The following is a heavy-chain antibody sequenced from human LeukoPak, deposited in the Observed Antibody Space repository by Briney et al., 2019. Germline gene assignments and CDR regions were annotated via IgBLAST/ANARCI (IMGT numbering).Heavy chain of an antibody. Sequence: NPSETLSLTCTVSGGSLSNLYWSWIRQSPGKGLEWIGYIYYSGSTYYNPSLKSRVTISVDTSKNQFSLKLSSVTAADTAVYYCARHEADTAMVWVYFDYWGQGTLVTVSS. D-gene: IGHD5-18*01. CDR3: ARHEADTAMVWVYFDY. CDR1: GGSLSNLY. CDR2: IYYSGST. V-gene: IGHV4-59*08. J-gene: IGHJ4*02.